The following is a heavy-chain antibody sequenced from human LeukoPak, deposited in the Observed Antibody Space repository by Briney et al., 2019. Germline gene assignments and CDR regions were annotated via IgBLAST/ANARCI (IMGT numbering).Heavy chain of an antibody. D-gene: IGHD6-13*01. V-gene: IGHV4-31*03. CDR1: GDSISSGDCY. J-gene: IGHJ4*02. CDR2: IYYSGST. Sequence: PSETLSLTCTVSGDSISSGDCYWTWIRQHPGKGLEWIGCIYYSGSTYYNLSLKSRVIISADTSKNHFSLKLSSVTAADTAVYYCARLREPTIAPFFDCWVQGILVTVSS. CDR3: ARLREPTIAPFFDC.